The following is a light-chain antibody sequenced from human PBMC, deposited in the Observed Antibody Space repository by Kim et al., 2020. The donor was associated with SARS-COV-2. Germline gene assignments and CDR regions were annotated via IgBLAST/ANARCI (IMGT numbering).Light chain of an antibody. V-gene: IGLV3-19*01. J-gene: IGLJ2*01. CDR2: GKN. Sequence: SSELTQDPAVSVALGQTVRITCQGDSLRSYYATWSQQKPGQAPILFIYGKNNRPSGLPDRFSGSSSGNTASLTSTGPQAGAEADYYCNSRYSNDNVEIGG. CDR1: SLRSYY. CDR3: NSRYSNDNVE.